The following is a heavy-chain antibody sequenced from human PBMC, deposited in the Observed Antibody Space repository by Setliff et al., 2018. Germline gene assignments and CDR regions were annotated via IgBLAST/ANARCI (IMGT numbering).Heavy chain of an antibody. Sequence: SVKVSCKASGDSFNNYAISWVRQAPGQGLEWMGGIIPIFGTTNYAQRFQGRVTITTDESTSTAYMELSSLRSEDTAVYYCARERGDIVTTTSYYYYLDVWGKGTTVTVSS. CDR2: IIPIFGTT. CDR1: GDSFNNYA. V-gene: IGHV1-69*05. J-gene: IGHJ6*03. CDR3: ARERGDIVTTTSYYYYLDV. D-gene: IGHD5-12*01.